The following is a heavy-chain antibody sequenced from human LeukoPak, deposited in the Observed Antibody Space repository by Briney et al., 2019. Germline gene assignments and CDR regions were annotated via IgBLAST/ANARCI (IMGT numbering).Heavy chain of an antibody. CDR1: GSTFSNFS. Sequence: SVKVSCKASGSTFSNFSIYGVRQAPGKGLEWMGGFIVIVGKTIYAQKFQGRVTMTGDTSTSTAYMDLCSLRSQNTAVYYCAAGRPYILLDYCGQGTLVTVSS. CDR2: FIVIVGKT. CDR3: AAGRPYILLDY. V-gene: IGHV1-69*10. D-gene: IGHD6-6*01. J-gene: IGHJ4*02.